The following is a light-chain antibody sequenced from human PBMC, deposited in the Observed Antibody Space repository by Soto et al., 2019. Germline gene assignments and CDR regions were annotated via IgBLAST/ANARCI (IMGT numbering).Light chain of an antibody. CDR1: QDITNY. J-gene: IGKJ2*02. V-gene: IGKV1-33*01. CDR2: VAS. Sequence: IQMTQSPSSLSASVGDRVTITCQASQDITNYLIWYQQKPGKAPKLLIYVASSLGTGVSSRFSGSGSGTHFTLTISSLQPEDIATYYCQQFDSVPCTFGQGTKLEMK. CDR3: QQFDSVPCT.